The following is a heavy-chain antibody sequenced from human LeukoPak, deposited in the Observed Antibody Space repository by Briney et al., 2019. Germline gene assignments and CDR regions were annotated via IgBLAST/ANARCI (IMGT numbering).Heavy chain of an antibody. V-gene: IGHV1-2*02. Sequence: ASVKVSCKASGYTLTTYYIHWVRQAPGQGLEWMGWINPNSGGSSYAQKFQGRVTMTRDTPTSTAYMELTRLRSDDTAVYYCASVRGFSTWFDPWGQGTLVTVSS. D-gene: IGHD3-10*02. J-gene: IGHJ5*02. CDR3: ASVRGFSTWFDP. CDR1: GYTLTTYY. CDR2: INPNSGGS.